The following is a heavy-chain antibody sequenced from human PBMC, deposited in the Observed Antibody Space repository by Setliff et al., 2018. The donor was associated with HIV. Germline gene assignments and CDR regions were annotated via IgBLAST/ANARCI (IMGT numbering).Heavy chain of an antibody. CDR3: ARALYGEYGGDLNWLDP. V-gene: IGHV1-18*01. CDR2: ISAYNGNT. CDR1: GYTFTNFG. D-gene: IGHD4-17*01. J-gene: IGHJ5*02. Sequence: RASVKVSCKASGYTFTNFGIGWVRQAPGQGLEWMGWISAYNGNTNYVESLQGRVTMTTDTSTSTVYMEMTSLRSDDTAVYYCARALYGEYGGDLNWLDPWGQGTLVTVSS.